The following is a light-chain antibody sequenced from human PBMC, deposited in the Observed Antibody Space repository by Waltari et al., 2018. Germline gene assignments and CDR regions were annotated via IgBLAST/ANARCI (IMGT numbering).Light chain of an antibody. J-gene: IGKJ2*01. V-gene: IGKV3-20*01. CDR3: QQYGGSPPYT. Sequence: EILLTQSPGTLSLSPGERATLSCRASQSVSSSYLAWYQQKPGQAPRLLIYCASSRATGIPDRFSGSGSGTDFTLTISRLEPEDFAVYYCQQYGGSPPYTFGQGTKLEIK. CDR1: QSVSSSY. CDR2: CAS.